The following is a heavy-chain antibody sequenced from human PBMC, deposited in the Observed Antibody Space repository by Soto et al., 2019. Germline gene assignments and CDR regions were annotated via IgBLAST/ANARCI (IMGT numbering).Heavy chain of an antibody. CDR2: IIPILGIA. J-gene: IGHJ6*02. D-gene: IGHD3-22*01. V-gene: IGHV1-69*02. Sequence: EASVEVSCKASGATFSSYTIIWGRQSPGQGLEWMGRIIPILGIANYAQKFQGRVTITADKSTSTAYMELSSLRSEDTAVYYCARIGDYYDSSGYYFPGMDVWGQGTTVTVSS. CDR3: ARIGDYYDSSGYYFPGMDV. CDR1: GATFSSYT.